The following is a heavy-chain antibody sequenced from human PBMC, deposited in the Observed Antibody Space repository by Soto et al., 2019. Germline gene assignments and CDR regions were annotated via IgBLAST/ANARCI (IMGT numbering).Heavy chain of an antibody. CDR2: IYTSGST. J-gene: IGHJ4*02. D-gene: IGHD3-22*01. CDR1: GGSISSYY. CDR3: AREYYYDSSGYHGTAFDY. Sequence: PSETLSLTCTVSGGSISSYYWSWIRQPAGKGLEWIGRIYTSGSTNYNPSLKSRVTMSVDTSKNQFSLKLSSVTAADTAVYYCAREYYYDSSGYHGTAFDYWGQGTLVTVSS. V-gene: IGHV4-4*07.